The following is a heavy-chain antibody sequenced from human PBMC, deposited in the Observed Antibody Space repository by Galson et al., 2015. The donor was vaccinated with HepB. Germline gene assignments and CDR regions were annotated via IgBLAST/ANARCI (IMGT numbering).Heavy chain of an antibody. CDR2: IYASGST. J-gene: IGHJ4*02. V-gene: IGHV4-61*02. CDR1: GGSISSGSYY. Sequence: TLSLTCPVSGGSISSGSYYWGWIRQPAGKGLEWIGRIYASGSTNYNPSLKSRVTISVDTSKNQFSLKLSSVTASDTAVYYCARDSSGYPGRSFDSWGQGTLVIVSS. D-gene: IGHD3-22*01. CDR3: ARDSSGYPGRSFDS.